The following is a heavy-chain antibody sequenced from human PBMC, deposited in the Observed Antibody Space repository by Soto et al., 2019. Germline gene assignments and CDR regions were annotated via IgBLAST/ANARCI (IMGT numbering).Heavy chain of an antibody. J-gene: IGHJ4*02. V-gene: IGHV3-33*05. CDR1: GFTFNSNA. Sequence: QVQLVESGGRVVQPGRSLRLSCAASGFTFNSNAMHWVRQAPGKGLEWVAVISFDGSDTFYGDSVKGRFTISRDNSENTLYLQMNSLRAEDTAVYYCARDHDNRGWYGYLDYWGQGTLVTVSS. CDR3: ARDHDNRGWYGYLDY. CDR2: ISFDGSDT. D-gene: IGHD6-19*01.